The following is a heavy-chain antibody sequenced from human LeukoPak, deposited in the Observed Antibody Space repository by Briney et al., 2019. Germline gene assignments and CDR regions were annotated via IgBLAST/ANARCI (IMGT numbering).Heavy chain of an antibody. Sequence: SETLSLTCTVSGGSISSYYWSWIRQPAGKGLEWIGRIYTSGSTNYNPSLKSRVTISVDTSKNQFSLKLSSVTAADTAVYYCAREGPPTNYDFWSGFDYWGQGTLVTVSS. J-gene: IGHJ4*02. D-gene: IGHD3-3*01. CDR1: GGSISSYY. CDR3: AREGPPTNYDFWSGFDY. CDR2: IYTSGST. V-gene: IGHV4-4*07.